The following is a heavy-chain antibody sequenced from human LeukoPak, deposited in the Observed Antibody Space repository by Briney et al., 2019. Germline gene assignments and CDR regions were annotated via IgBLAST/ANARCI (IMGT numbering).Heavy chain of an antibody. CDR2: ISSSSSTI. J-gene: IGHJ4*02. CDR3: AREPGSGYYYDSSKTRAFDY. V-gene: IGHV3-48*01. Sequence: GGSLRLSCAASGFTFSSYGMNWVRQAPGKGLEWVSYISSSSSTIYYADSVKGRFTISRDNAKNSLYLQMNSLRAEDTAVYYCAREPGSGYYYDSSKTRAFDYWGQGTLVTVSS. D-gene: IGHD3-22*01. CDR1: GFTFSSYG.